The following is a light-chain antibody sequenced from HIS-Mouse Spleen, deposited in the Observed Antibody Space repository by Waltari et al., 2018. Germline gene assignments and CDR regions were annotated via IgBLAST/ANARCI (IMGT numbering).Light chain of an antibody. CDR1: QSISSY. J-gene: IGKJ1*01. Sequence: DIQMTQSPSSLSASVGDRVTITCRASQSISSYLNWYQQKPGKAPKLLIYAASSLQSWVPSRFSGSGSWTDFTLTISSLQPENFATDYCQQSYSTPRKFGQGTKVESK. V-gene: IGKV1-39*01. CDR3: QQSYSTPRK. CDR2: AAS.